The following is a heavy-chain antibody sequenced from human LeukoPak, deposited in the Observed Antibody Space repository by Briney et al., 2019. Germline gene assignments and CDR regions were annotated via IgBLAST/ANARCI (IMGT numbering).Heavy chain of an antibody. CDR2: IKQDGSEK. V-gene: IGHV3-7*01. Sequence: SGGSLRLSCAASGFTFSSYWMSWVRQAPGKGLEWVANIKQDGSEKYYVDSVKGRFTISRDNAKNSLYLQMNSLRAEDAAVYYCARLPGDHYYGSGSYYNYYYYYYMDVWGKGTTVAVSS. CDR1: GFTFSSYW. CDR3: ARLPGDHYYGSGSYYNYYYYYYMDV. D-gene: IGHD3-10*01. J-gene: IGHJ6*03.